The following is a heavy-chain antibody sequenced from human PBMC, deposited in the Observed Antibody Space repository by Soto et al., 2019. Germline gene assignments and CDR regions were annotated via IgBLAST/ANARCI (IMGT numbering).Heavy chain of an antibody. Sequence: QVQLVQSGAEVKKPGASVKVSCKASGYTFTSYAMHWVRQAPGQRLEWMGWINAGNGNTKYSQKFQGRVTITRDTSASTAYMELSSLRCEDTAVYYCARDLSSGWYGYYYYCYGMDVWGQGTTVTVSS. CDR2: INAGNGNT. CDR1: GYTFTSYA. D-gene: IGHD6-19*01. J-gene: IGHJ6*02. CDR3: ARDLSSGWYGYYYYCYGMDV. V-gene: IGHV1-3*01.